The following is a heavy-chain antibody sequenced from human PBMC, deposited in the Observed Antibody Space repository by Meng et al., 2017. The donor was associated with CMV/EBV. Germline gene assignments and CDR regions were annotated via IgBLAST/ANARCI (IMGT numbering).Heavy chain of an antibody. CDR2: IRNKANSYFT. Sequence: FTFSDHYLDWVRQAPGEGLEWVARIRNKANSYFTEYAASVKGRFTISRDDSKNSMYLQMNSLKMEDTAVYYCARVKLGLGPNKVFDYWGQGTLVTVSS. D-gene: IGHD1-7*01. CDR1: FTFSDHY. CDR3: ARVKLGLGPNKVFDY. V-gene: IGHV3-72*01. J-gene: IGHJ4*02.